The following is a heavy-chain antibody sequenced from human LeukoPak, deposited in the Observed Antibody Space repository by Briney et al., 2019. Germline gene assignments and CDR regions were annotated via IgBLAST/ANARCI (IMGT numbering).Heavy chain of an antibody. CDR2: IYTSGST. D-gene: IGHD2-2*01. J-gene: IGHJ6*03. V-gene: IGHV4-61*02. CDR1: GGSISSGNYY. Sequence: KPSETLSLTCTVSGGSISSGNYYWSWIRQPAGKGLEWIGRIYTSGSTNYNPSLESRVTISVDTSKNQFSLKLSSVTAADTAVYYCARGEIVVVPAAMDYYYYMDVWGKGTTVTISS. CDR3: ARGEIVVVPAAMDYYYYMDV.